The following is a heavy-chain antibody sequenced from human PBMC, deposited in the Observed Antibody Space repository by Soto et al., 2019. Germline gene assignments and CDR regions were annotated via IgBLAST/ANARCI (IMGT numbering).Heavy chain of an antibody. J-gene: IGHJ5*01. CDR1: GFTFSNYV. V-gene: IGHV3-23*01. CDR2: IGGAGDNT. D-gene: IGHD6-13*01. CDR3: AVVPSLRYSSSWLDF. Sequence: EMQVLESGGGLVQPGGSLRLSCAASGFTFSNYVMNWVCQAPGKGLECVSAIGGAGDNTNYAESVKGRFTISRDNSKNTLYLQMNSLRAEDTAVYYCAVVPSLRYSSSWLDFWGQGTLVTVSS.